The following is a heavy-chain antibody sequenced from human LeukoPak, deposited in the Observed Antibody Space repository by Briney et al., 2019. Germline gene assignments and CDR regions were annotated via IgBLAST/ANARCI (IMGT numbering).Heavy chain of an antibody. CDR3: ARDPRCTSSSCYDYYYYYMDV. V-gene: IGHV3-30*04. J-gene: IGHJ6*03. D-gene: IGHD2-2*01. Sequence: AGRSLRLSCAASGFAFSSYAMHWVRQAPGKGLEWVAVISYDGSNKYYADSVKGRFTISRDNSKNTLYLQMNSLRAEDTAVYYCARDPRCTSSSCYDYYYYYMDVWGKGTTVTVSS. CDR1: GFAFSSYA. CDR2: ISYDGSNK.